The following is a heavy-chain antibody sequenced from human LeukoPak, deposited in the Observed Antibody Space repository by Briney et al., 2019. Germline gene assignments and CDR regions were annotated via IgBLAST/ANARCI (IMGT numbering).Heavy chain of an antibody. CDR3: ARAPPPDIYCSSTSCYAVYYYYMDV. J-gene: IGHJ6*03. Sequence: GASVKVSCKASGYTFTSYDINWVRQATGQGLEWMGWMNPNSGNTGYAQKFQGRVTITRNTSISTAYMELSSLRSEDTAVYYCARAPPPDIYCSSTSCYAVYYYYMDVWGKGTTVTVSS. CDR2: MNPNSGNT. V-gene: IGHV1-8*03. CDR1: GYTFTSYD. D-gene: IGHD2-2*01.